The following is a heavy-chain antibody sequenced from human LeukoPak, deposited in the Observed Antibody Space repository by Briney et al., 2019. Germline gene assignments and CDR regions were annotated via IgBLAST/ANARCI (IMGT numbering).Heavy chain of an antibody. CDR3: ARDRYDSVYNWFDP. V-gene: IGHV4-4*07. Sequence: PSETLSLTCTVSDGSISSYYWSWIRQPAGKGLEWVGRIYSSGSTNYNPSLKSRVTMSVDTSKNLFSLKLSSVTAADTAVYYCARDRYDSVYNWFDPWGQGTLVTVSS. D-gene: IGHD3-22*01. J-gene: IGHJ5*02. CDR1: DGSISSYY. CDR2: IYSSGST.